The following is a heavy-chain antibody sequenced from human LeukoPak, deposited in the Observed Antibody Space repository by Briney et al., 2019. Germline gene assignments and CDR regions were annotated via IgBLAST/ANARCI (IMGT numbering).Heavy chain of an antibody. CDR1: GFTFSSYT. CDR3: ASDSSSSPAYYHYYMDA. J-gene: IGHJ6*03. D-gene: IGHD6-13*01. V-gene: IGHV3-21*01. CDR2: ITTTSSYI. Sequence: GGSLRLSCAASGFTFSSYTMNWIRQAPGKGLEWVSSITTTSSYIYYADSVKGRFTISRDNAKSSLFLQMNSLRAEDTGVYYCASDSSSSPAYYHYYMDAWGKGTTVTVSS.